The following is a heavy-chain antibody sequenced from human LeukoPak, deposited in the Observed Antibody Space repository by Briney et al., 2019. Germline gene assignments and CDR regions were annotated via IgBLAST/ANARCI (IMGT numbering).Heavy chain of an antibody. D-gene: IGHD6-19*01. V-gene: IGHV1-3*01. Sequence: ASVKVSCKASGYTFSDFGITWVRQAPGQRLEWMGWINAGNGNTKYSQKFQGRVTITRDTSASTAYMELSSLRSEDTAVYYCASQSGWSDYXYXXMDVWGQGTTVTVSS. CDR1: GYTFSDFG. J-gene: IGHJ6*02. CDR2: INAGNGNT. CDR3: ASQSGWSDYXYXXMDV.